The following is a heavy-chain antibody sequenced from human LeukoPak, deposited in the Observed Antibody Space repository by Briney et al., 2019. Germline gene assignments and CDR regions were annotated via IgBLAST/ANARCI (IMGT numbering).Heavy chain of an antibody. CDR3: ARVLYDYVWGSYLFDY. V-gene: IGHV4-59*08. J-gene: IGHJ4*02. CDR1: GGSISSYC. D-gene: IGHD3-16*01. Sequence: SETLSLTCTVSGGSISSYCWSWIRQPPGKGLEWIGYIYYSGSTNYNPSLKSRVTISVDTSKNQFSLKLSSVTAADTAVYYCARVLYDYVWGSYLFDYWGQGTLVTVSS. CDR2: IYYSGST.